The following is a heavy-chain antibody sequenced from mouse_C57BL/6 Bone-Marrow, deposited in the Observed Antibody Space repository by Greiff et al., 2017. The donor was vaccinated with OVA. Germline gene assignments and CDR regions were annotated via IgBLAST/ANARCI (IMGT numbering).Heavy chain of an antibody. J-gene: IGHJ2*01. V-gene: IGHV1-69*01. D-gene: IGHD2-3*01. CDR2: IDPSDSYT. Sequence: VQLQQPGAELVMPGASVKLSCKASGYTFTSYWLHWVKQRPGQGLEWIGEIDPSDSYTNYNQKFQGKSTLTVDKSSSTAYMQLSSLTSEDSAVYYCAKMGKGPYYFDYWGQGTTLTVSS. CDR1: GYTFTSYW. CDR3: AKMGKGPYYFDY.